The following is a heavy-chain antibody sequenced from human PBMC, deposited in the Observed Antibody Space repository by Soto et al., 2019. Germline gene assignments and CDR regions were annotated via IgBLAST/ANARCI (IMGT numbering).Heavy chain of an antibody. CDR2: IIPVFGTA. CDR3: ARGDATKIVVTTYYGMDV. CDR1: GGTLSNYG. J-gene: IGHJ6*02. V-gene: IGHV1-69*12. D-gene: IGHD4-17*01. Sequence: QVQLVQSGAEVKKPGSSVKVSCKASGGTLSNYGISWVRQAPGQGLEWMGGIIPVFGTANYAQKFQGRVTITADESTTTVYMDVSSLRSDDPAVYYCARGDATKIVVTTYYGMDVWGQGTTVTVSS.